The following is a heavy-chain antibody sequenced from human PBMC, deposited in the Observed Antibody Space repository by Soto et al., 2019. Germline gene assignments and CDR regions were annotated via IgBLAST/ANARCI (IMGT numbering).Heavy chain of an antibody. J-gene: IGHJ6*02. CDR3: ARDYRPDYYYYGMDV. CDR1: GGSISSGGYY. CDR2: IYYSGST. V-gene: IGHV4-31*03. Sequence: SETLSLTCTVSGGSISSGGYYWSWIRQHPGKGLEWIGYIYYSGSTYYNPSLKSRVTISVDTSKNQFSLKLSSVTAADTAVYYCARDYRPDYYYYGMDVWGQGTTAPVSS. D-gene: IGHD4-4*01.